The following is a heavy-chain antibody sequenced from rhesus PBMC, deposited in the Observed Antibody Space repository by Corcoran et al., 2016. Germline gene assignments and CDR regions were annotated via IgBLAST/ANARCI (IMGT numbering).Heavy chain of an antibody. CDR2: ISYSGST. V-gene: IGHV4-122*02. J-gene: IGHJ2*01. CDR3: ARVPYSGSFWYFDL. D-gene: IGHD6-25*01. Sequence: QLQLQESGPGLVKPSETLSLTCAVSGYSISSGYGWSWIRQPPGKGLEWIGYISYSGSTSYHPSLKSRVTISRETSKNQFSLKLSSVTAADTAVYDCARVPYSGSFWYFDLWGPGTPITISS. CDR1: GYSISSGYG.